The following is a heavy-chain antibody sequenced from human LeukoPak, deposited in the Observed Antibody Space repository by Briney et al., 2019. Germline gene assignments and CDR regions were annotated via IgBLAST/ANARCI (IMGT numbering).Heavy chain of an antibody. D-gene: IGHD6-19*01. Sequence: GGSLRLSCLASGFTFSSYAMSWVRQAPGKGLEWVSGISGSGGNTYHADSVKGRFTISRDNSKNTLYLEMKSLRAEDTAVYYCARLVWLDRNFDHWGQGALLTVSS. V-gene: IGHV3-23*01. J-gene: IGHJ4*02. CDR3: ARLVWLDRNFDH. CDR1: GFTFSSYA. CDR2: ISGSGGNT.